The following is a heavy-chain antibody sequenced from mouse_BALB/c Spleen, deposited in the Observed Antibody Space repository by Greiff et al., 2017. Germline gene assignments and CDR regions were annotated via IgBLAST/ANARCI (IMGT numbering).Heavy chain of an antibody. CDR3: ASIYYGNEAMDY. Sequence: EVKLMESGGGLVKPGGSLKLSCAASGFTFSSYAMSWVRQTPEKRLEWVASISSGGSTYYPDSVKGRFTISRDNARNILYLQMSSLRSEDTAMYYCASIYYGNEAMDYWGQGTSVTVSS. CDR1: GFTFSSYA. J-gene: IGHJ4*01. V-gene: IGHV5-6-5*01. CDR2: ISSGGST. D-gene: IGHD2-1*01.